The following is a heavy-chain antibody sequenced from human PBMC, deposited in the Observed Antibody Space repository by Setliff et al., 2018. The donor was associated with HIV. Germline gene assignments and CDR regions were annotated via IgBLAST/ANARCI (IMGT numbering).Heavy chain of an antibody. CDR2: IFYSGTT. CDR3: ARVNALIRAPFDY. J-gene: IGHJ4*02. Sequence: PSETLSLTCTVSGSSISGHFWTWIRQPPGKGLEWIGYIFYSGTTNYSPSLNSRATISVDTSKNSFSLRLSSVTAADTAVYYCARVNALIRAPFDYWGQGALVTVSS. V-gene: IGHV4-59*11. CDR1: GSSISGHF.